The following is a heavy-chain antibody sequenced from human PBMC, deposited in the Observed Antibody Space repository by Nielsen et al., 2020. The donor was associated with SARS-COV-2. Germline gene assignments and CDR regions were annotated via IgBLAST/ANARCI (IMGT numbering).Heavy chain of an antibody. CDR1: GYTLTELS. Sequence: ASVKVSCKVSGYTLTELSMHWVRQAPGKGLEWMGGFDPEDGETIYAQKLQGRVTMTTDTSTSTAYMELRSLRSDDTAVYYCARDPSRQITPFDFWGQGTLVTVSS. CDR2: FDPEDGET. D-gene: IGHD2-15*01. V-gene: IGHV1-24*01. CDR3: ARDPSRQITPFDF. J-gene: IGHJ4*02.